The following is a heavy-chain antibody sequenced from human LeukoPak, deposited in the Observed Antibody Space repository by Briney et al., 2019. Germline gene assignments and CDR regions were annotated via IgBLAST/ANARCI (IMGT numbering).Heavy chain of an antibody. D-gene: IGHD3-22*01. V-gene: IGHV3-21*01. CDR3: ARGPTMKMDV. Sequence: SGGSLRLSCAASGFTVSSNYMSWVRQAPGKGLEWVSSISSSSSSIYYADSVKGRFTISRDNAKNSLYLQMNSLRAEDTAVYYCARGPTMKMDVWGKGTTVTVSS. CDR2: ISSSSSSI. CDR1: GFTVSSNY. J-gene: IGHJ6*04.